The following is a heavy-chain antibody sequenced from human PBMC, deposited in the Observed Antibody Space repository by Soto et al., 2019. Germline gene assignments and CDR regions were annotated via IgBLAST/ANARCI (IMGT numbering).Heavy chain of an antibody. CDR1: GFTFSSYA. Sequence: PGGSLRLSCAASGFTFSSYAMSWVRQAPGKGLERVSAISGSGGSTYYADSVKGRFTISRDNSKNTLYLQMNSLRAEDTAVYYCAKVPGAPPFGVVIMYYYYYGMDVWGQGTTVTVSS. CDR3: AKVPGAPPFGVVIMYYYYYGMDV. D-gene: IGHD3-3*01. CDR2: ISGSGGST. V-gene: IGHV3-23*01. J-gene: IGHJ6*02.